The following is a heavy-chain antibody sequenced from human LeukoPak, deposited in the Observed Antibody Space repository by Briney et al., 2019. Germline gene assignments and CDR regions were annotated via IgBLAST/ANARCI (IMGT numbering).Heavy chain of an antibody. Sequence: PGGSLRLSCAASGFTFSSYSLNWVRQAPGKGLEWVSSISSSGSYIYYADSLKGRFTISRDNAKNSLYLQMNSLRAEDTAVYHCARGHEDFDYWGQGTLVTVAS. CDR3: ARGHEDFDY. V-gene: IGHV3-21*01. CDR2: ISSSGSYI. D-gene: IGHD2-15*01. J-gene: IGHJ4*02. CDR1: GFTFSSYS.